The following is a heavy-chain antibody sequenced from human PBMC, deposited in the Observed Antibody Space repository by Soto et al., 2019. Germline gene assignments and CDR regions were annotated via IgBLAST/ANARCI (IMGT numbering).Heavy chain of an antibody. CDR3: TPLYCSGGSCYG. D-gene: IGHD2-15*01. J-gene: IGHJ4*02. CDR1: GFTFSGSA. CDR2: IRSKANNYAT. Sequence: GGSLRLSCAASGFTFSGSAMHWVRQASGKGLEWVGRIRSKANNYATAYAASVKGRFTISRDDSKNTAYLQMNSLKTEDTAVYYCTPLYCSGGSCYGWGQGTLVTVSS. V-gene: IGHV3-73*01.